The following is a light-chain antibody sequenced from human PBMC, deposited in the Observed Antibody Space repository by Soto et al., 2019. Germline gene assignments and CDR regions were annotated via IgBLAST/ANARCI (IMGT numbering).Light chain of an antibody. V-gene: IGKV1-5*03. CDR1: QSISAW. J-gene: IGKJ1*01. CDR2: QAS. Sequence: DIQMTQSHSILSASVGDRVAITCRASQSISAWVAWYQQKAGKAPKLLIYQASLLESGVPSRFSGSGSGTEFTLTISSLQPDDLATYYCQHYNSYSEAFGQGTKVDIK. CDR3: QHYNSYSEA.